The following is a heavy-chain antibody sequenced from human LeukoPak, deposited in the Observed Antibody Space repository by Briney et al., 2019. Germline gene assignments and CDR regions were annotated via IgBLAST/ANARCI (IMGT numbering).Heavy chain of an antibody. V-gene: IGHV3-7*01. CDR1: GFIFTNNW. CDR2: IKEDGSEK. Sequence: PGGSLRLSCAAASGFIFTNNWMTWVRQAPGKGLEWVANIKEDGSEKYYVDSVKGRFTISRDSAKDSVYLQMNSLRAEDTAVYYCARDNQYQLLPFDYWGQGTLVTVSS. D-gene: IGHD2-2*01. CDR3: ARDNQYQLLPFDY. J-gene: IGHJ4*02.